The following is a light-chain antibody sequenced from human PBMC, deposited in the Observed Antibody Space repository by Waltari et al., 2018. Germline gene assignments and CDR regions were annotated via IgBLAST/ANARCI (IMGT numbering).Light chain of an antibody. CDR3: SSYISSDTLEL. V-gene: IGLV2-14*03. CDR2: YVS. CDR1: SSDVGGYNY. Sequence: HSALTQPASVSGSPGQSITISCTGTSSDVGGYNYVSWYQQHSGKAPKLMIFYVSYRPSGISNRFSGSKSGNTASLTISGLQAEDEADYYCSSYISSDTLELFGGGTSLTVL. J-gene: IGLJ2*01.